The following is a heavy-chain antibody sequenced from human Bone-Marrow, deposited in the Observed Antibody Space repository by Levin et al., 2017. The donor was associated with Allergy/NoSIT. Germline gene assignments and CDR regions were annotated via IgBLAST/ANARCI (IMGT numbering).Heavy chain of an antibody. CDR1: GYTFTGYY. J-gene: IGHJ4*02. D-gene: IGHD3-10*01. Sequence: ASVKVSCKASGYTFTGYYMHWVRQAPGQGLEWMGWINPNSGGTNYAQKFQGRVTMTRDTSISTAYMELSRLRSDDTAVYYCARDLLATMVRGEDYWGQGTLVTVSS. CDR2: INPNSGGT. V-gene: IGHV1-2*02. CDR3: ARDLLATMVRGEDY.